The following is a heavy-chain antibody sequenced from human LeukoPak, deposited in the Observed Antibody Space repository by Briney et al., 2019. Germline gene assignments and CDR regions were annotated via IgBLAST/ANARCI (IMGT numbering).Heavy chain of an antibody. CDR2: INPSGGST. D-gene: IGHD6-13*01. J-gene: IGHJ4*02. V-gene: IGHV1-46*01. CDR3: ARGGRSSWYHRYFDY. Sequence: ASVKVSCKASGYTFTSYYMHWVRQAPGQGLEWMEIINPSGGSTSYAQKFQGRVTMTRDTSTSTVYMELSSLRSEDTAVYYCARGGRSSWYHRYFDYWGQGTLVTVSS. CDR1: GYTFTSYY.